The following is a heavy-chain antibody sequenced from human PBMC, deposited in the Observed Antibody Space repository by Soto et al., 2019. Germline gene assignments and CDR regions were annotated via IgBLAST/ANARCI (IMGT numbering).Heavy chain of an antibody. Sequence: QVQLVQSGAEVKKPGASVKVSCKASGYTFTSYYMHWVRQAPGQGLEWMGIINPSGGSTSYAQKVQGRVTMTRDTSARTVYMKPSSLRSEDTAGYYGASESLRTGYGMDVWGQGTTVTFSS. D-gene: IGHD3-16*01. V-gene: IGHV1-46*01. J-gene: IGHJ6*02. CDR1: GYTFTSYY. CDR2: INPSGGST. CDR3: ASESLRTGYGMDV.